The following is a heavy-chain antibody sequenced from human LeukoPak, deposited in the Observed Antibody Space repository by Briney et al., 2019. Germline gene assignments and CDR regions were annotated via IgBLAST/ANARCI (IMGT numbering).Heavy chain of an antibody. D-gene: IGHD2-2*01. CDR2: INPNSGAT. V-gene: IGHV1-2*02. J-gene: IGHJ4*02. Sequence: ASVKVSCKSSGYTFIDYYIHWVRQAPGQGLEWMGWINPNSGATKYAQKVQGRVSMTRDTSINTAYMDLTNLRSDDTAIFYCARVKKLMPEFEFWGQGTLVTVSS. CDR3: ARVKKLMPEFEF. CDR1: GYTFIDYY.